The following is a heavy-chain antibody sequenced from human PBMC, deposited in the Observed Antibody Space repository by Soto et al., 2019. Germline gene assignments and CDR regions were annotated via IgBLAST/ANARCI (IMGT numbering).Heavy chain of an antibody. Sequence: GASVKVSCKASGYTFTGYYMHWVRQAPGQGLEWMGWINPNSGGTNYAQKFQGWVTMTRDTSISTAYMELSRLRSDDTAVYYCARSRTIFWLVPTLNYYYYYMDVWGKGTTVTVSS. J-gene: IGHJ6*03. CDR1: GYTFTGYY. V-gene: IGHV1-2*04. CDR3: ARSRTIFWLVPTLNYYYYYMDV. D-gene: IGHD3-9*01. CDR2: INPNSGGT.